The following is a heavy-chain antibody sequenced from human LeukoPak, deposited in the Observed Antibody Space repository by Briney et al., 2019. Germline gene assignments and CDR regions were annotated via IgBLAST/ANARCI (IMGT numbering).Heavy chain of an antibody. CDR2: INHSGST. CDR3: ARARRSSIAGRPRDFDY. Sequence: GSLRLSCAASGFTFSSYWMSWVRQAPGKGLEWIGEINHSGSTNYNPSLKSRVTISVDTSKNQFSLKLSSVTAADTAVYYCARARRSSIAGRPRDFDYWGQGTLVTVSS. CDR1: GFTFSSYW. V-gene: IGHV4-34*01. D-gene: IGHD6-6*01. J-gene: IGHJ4*02.